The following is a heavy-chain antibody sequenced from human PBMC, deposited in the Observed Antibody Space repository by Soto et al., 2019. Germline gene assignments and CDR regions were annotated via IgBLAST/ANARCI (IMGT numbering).Heavy chain of an antibody. V-gene: IGHV4-30-4*01. D-gene: IGHD5-12*01. CDR3: AREKGYISGPKNFDS. Sequence: LSLTCTVSGGSFSSGDYFWSWIRQPPGKGLEWIGYIYDSGSSYYNPSLKSRVTMSVDTSKNQFSLKLRSVTAADTAMYYCAREKGYISGPKNFDSWGQGTLVTVSS. J-gene: IGHJ4*02. CDR1: GGSFSSGDYF. CDR2: IYDSGSS.